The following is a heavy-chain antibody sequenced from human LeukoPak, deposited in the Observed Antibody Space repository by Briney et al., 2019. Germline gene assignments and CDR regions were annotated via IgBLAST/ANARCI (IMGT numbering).Heavy chain of an antibody. J-gene: IGHJ6*02. Sequence: PGGSLRLSCAASGFTFSSYWMSWVRQAPGKGLERVANIKQDGSEKYYVDSVKGRLTISRDNAKNSLYLQMHSLRAEDTAVYYCARDSGVSSSWYLHYYYYYYGMDVWGQGTTVTVSS. CDR3: ARDSGVSSSWYLHYYYYYYGMDV. V-gene: IGHV3-7*01. D-gene: IGHD6-13*01. CDR2: IKQDGSEK. CDR1: GFTFSSYW.